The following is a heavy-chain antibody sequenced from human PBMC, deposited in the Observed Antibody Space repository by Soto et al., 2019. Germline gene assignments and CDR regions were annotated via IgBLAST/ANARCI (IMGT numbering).Heavy chain of an antibody. CDR3: ARERHDYYDSSGYLDY. CDR2: IYYSGST. CDR1: GGSISSGGYY. Sequence: QVQLQESGPGLVKPSQTLSLTCTVSGGSISSGGYYWSWIRQHPGKGLEGFGYIYYSGSTYYSPSLKSRVTISXATYKXXFSLKLSSVTAADTAVYYCARERHDYYDSSGYLDYWGQGTLVTVSS. J-gene: IGHJ4*02. D-gene: IGHD3-22*01. V-gene: IGHV4-31*03.